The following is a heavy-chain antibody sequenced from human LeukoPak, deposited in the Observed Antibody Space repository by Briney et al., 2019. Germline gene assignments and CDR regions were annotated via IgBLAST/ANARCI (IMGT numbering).Heavy chain of an antibody. D-gene: IGHD3-10*01. CDR1: GGSISSSSYY. Sequence: PSETLSLTCTVSGGSISSSSYYWGWIRQPPGKGLEWIGSIYYSGSTYYNPSLKSRVTISVDTSKNQFSLKLSSVTAADTAVYYCARDPFGEADYWGQGTLVTVSS. CDR2: IYYSGST. V-gene: IGHV4-39*07. CDR3: ARDPFGEADY. J-gene: IGHJ4*02.